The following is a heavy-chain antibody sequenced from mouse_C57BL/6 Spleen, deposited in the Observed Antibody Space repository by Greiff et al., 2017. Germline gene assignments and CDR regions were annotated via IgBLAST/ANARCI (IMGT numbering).Heavy chain of an antibody. Sequence: VQLQQSGAELVRPGSSVKLSCKASGYTFTSYWMDWVKQRPGQGLEWIGNIYPSDSETHYNQKFKDKATLTVDKSSSTAYMQLSSLTSEDSAVYYCARTLLITTVVATDAMDYWGQGTSVTVSS. D-gene: IGHD1-1*01. V-gene: IGHV1-61*01. J-gene: IGHJ4*01. CDR1: GYTFTSYW. CDR2: IYPSDSET. CDR3: ARTLLITTVVATDAMDY.